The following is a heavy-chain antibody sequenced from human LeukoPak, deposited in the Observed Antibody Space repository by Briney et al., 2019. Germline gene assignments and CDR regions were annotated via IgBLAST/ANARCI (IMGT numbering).Heavy chain of an antibody. V-gene: IGHV4-61*02. D-gene: IGHD3-16*01. CDR3: ARVFWD. Sequence: PSETLSLTCTVSGGSISSGDDYWSWIRQPAGKGLEWIGLIYTSGRTNYNPSLKSRVTISIDTSKNQFSLKLSSVTAADTAMYYCARVFWDWGQGTLVTVSS. CDR1: GGSISSGDDY. CDR2: IYTSGRT. J-gene: IGHJ4*02.